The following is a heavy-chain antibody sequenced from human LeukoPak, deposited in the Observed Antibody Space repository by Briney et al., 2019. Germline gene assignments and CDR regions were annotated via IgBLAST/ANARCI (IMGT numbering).Heavy chain of an antibody. D-gene: IGHD5-18*01. CDR3: ARVFPYSYNNYYYYYMDV. V-gene: IGHV1-2*02. CDR1: GYTFTGYY. J-gene: IGHJ6*03. CDR2: INPNSGGT. Sequence: GASVKVSCKASGYTFTGYYMHWVRQAPGQGLEWMGWINPNSGGTNYAQKFQGRVTMTRDTSISTAYMELSRLRSDDTAVYYCARVFPYSYNNYYYYYMDVWGKGTTVTVSS.